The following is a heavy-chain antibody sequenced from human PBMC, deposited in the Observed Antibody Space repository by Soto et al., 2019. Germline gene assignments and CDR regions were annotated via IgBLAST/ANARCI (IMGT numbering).Heavy chain of an antibody. CDR3: AKGYCSGGSCYALYYYYGMDV. CDR1: GFTFSSYA. CDR2: ISYDGSNN. J-gene: IGHJ6*02. D-gene: IGHD2-15*01. V-gene: IGHV3-30-3*01. Sequence: QVQLVESGGGVVQPGRSLRLSCAASGFTFSSYAMHWVRQAPGKGLEWVAVISYDGSNNYYADSVKGRFTISRDNSKNTLYLQMNSLRAEDTAVYYCAKGYCSGGSCYALYYYYGMDVWGQGTTVTVSS.